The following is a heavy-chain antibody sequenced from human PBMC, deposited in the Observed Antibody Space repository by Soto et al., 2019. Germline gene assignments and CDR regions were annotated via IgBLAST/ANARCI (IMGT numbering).Heavy chain of an antibody. CDR3: AKPFCSGGSCYLDYFDY. Sequence: GGSLRLSCAASGFTFSSYAMSWVRQAPGKGLEWVSAISGSGGSTYYADSVKGRFIISRDNSKNTLYLQMNSLRAEDTAVYYCAKPFCSGGSCYLDYFDYWGQGTLVTVSS. CDR2: ISGSGGST. J-gene: IGHJ4*02. V-gene: IGHV3-23*01. CDR1: GFTFSSYA. D-gene: IGHD2-15*01.